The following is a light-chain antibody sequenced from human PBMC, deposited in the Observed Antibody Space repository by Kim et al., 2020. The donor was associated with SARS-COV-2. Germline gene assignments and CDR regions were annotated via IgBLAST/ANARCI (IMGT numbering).Light chain of an antibody. CDR2: GKN. CDR1: SLRTYY. J-gene: IGLJ3*02. CDR3: NSRDSRGNPWV. Sequence: ALGQTVRITCQGDSLRTYYASWYQQKPGQAPVLVIYGKNNRPSGIPDRFSGSSSGNTASLTITGAQAEDEADYYCNSRDSRGNPWVFCAGTQLTVL. V-gene: IGLV3-19*01.